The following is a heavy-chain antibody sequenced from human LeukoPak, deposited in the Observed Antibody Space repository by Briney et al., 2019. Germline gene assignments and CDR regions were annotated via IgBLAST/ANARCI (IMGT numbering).Heavy chain of an antibody. Sequence: GRSLRLSCAASGFTFSSYAMHWVRQAPGKGLEWVAVISYDGGNKYYADSVKGRFTISRDNSKNTLYLQMNSLRAEDTAVYYCARDTGYSSSWYGYFDYWGQGTLVTVSS. CDR1: GFTFSSYA. CDR2: ISYDGGNK. CDR3: ARDTGYSSSWYGYFDY. J-gene: IGHJ4*02. D-gene: IGHD6-13*01. V-gene: IGHV3-30-3*01.